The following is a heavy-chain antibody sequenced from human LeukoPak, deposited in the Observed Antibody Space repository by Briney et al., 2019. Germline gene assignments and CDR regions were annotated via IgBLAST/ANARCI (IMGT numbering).Heavy chain of an antibody. CDR2: ISGNGDST. CDR1: GFTFSNYA. Sequence: GGSLRLSCAASGFTFSNYALSWVRQAPGKGLEWVSAISGNGDSTYYPDSVKGRFTISRDNSKNTLYLQMNGLRAEDTAVYFCAKDSDYGDYYFDSWGQGTLVTVSS. D-gene: IGHD4-17*01. V-gene: IGHV3-23*01. J-gene: IGHJ4*02. CDR3: AKDSDYGDYYFDS.